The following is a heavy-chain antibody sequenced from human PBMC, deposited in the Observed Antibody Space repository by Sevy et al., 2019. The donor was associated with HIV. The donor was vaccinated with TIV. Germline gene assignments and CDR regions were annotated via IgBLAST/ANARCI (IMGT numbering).Heavy chain of an antibody. Sequence: GGSLRLSCAASEVTFYNYAMTWVRQAPGKGLEWVPGIDGGGGNLYYADSVKGRFTISRDNSKNTRYLQMNSLRFDDTAVYYCSKRGTYYGGPFDCWGQGTLVTVSS. J-gene: IGHJ4*02. D-gene: IGHD1-26*01. V-gene: IGHV3-23*01. CDR3: SKRGTYYGGPFDC. CDR2: IDGGGGNL. CDR1: EVTFYNYA.